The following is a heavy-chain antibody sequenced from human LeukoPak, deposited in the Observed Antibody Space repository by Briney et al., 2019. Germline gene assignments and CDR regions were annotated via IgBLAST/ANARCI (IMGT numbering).Heavy chain of an antibody. V-gene: IGHV7-4-1*02. CDR3: AREPPAASSHS. D-gene: IGHD2-2*01. J-gene: IGHJ4*02. CDR2: INTNTGNP. CDR1: GYTFTSYG. Sequence: GASVKVSCKASGYTFTSYGISWVRQAPGQGLEWMGWINTNTGNPTYAQGFTGRFVFSLDTSVSTAYLQISGLKAEDTAVYYCAREPPAASSHSWGQGTLVTVSS.